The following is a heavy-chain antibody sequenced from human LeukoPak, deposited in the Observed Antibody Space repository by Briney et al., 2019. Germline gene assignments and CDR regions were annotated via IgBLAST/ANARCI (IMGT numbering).Heavy chain of an antibody. D-gene: IGHD2-15*01. J-gene: IGHJ4*02. Sequence: SETLSLTCTVSGGSISSYYWSWIRQPPGKGLEWIGYIYYSGSTNYNPSLKSRVTISVDTSKNQFSLKLSSVTAADTAVYYCARTVFRCSGGSCYGGYFDYWGQGTLVTVSS. V-gene: IGHV4-59*01. CDR1: GGSISSYY. CDR3: ARTVFRCSGGSCYGGYFDY. CDR2: IYYSGST.